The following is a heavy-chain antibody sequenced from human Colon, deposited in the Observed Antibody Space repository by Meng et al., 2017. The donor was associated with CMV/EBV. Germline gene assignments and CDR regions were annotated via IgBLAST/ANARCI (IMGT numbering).Heavy chain of an antibody. CDR3: AKPGAEFDHYFDY. CDR1: GFTFSSYW. J-gene: IGHJ4*02. D-gene: IGHD1-14*01. V-gene: IGHV3-74*01. Sequence: GGSLRLSCAASGFTFSSYWMHWVRQAPGKGLVWVSRINTDGTSIVYADSVNGRFTISRDNAKNTLHLQMNSLRVEDTAVYYCAKPGAEFDHYFDYWGQGTLVTVSS. CDR2: INTDGTSI.